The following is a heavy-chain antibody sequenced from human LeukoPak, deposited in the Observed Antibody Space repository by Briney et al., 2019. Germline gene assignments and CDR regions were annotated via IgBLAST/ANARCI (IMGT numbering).Heavy chain of an antibody. V-gene: IGHV3-33*01. CDR3: ARVRPYYDSNRGDWFDP. Sequence: PGRFLRLSCAASGFTFSSYGMHWVRQAPGKGLEWVAVIWYDGSNKYYADSVKGRFTISRDNSKNTLYLQMNSLRAEDTAVYYCARVRPYYDSNRGDWFDPWGQGTLVTVSS. D-gene: IGHD3-3*01. CDR1: GFTFSSYG. J-gene: IGHJ5*02. CDR2: IWYDGSNK.